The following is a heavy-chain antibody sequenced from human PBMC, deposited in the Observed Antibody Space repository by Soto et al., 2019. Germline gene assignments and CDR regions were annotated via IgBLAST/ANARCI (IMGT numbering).Heavy chain of an antibody. D-gene: IGHD1-26*01. V-gene: IGHV3-23*01. Sequence: EVQLLESGGGLVQPGGSLRLSCAASGFTFSSYAMRWVRQVPGKGLEWVSAISGSGGSTYYADSVKGRFTISRDNSKNTPYQHINSLRAEDTAVYDCARRGSGSDYGYWGQGTLVTVSP. CDR1: GFTFSSYA. J-gene: IGHJ4*02. CDR2: ISGSGGST. CDR3: ARRGSGSDYGY.